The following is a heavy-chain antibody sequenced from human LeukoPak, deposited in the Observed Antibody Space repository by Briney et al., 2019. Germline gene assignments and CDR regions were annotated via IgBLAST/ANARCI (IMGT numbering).Heavy chain of an antibody. CDR1: GGSISSYY. Sequence: SETLSLTCTVSGGSISSYYWSWIRQPAGKGLEWVGRIYTSGSTNYNPSLKNRVTMSVDSSKSQFSLKLTSVTAADTAVYYCARQAGSYAFYYYDYWGQGTLVTVSS. D-gene: IGHD2-2*01. V-gene: IGHV4-4*07. J-gene: IGHJ4*02. CDR3: ARQAGSYAFYYYDY. CDR2: IYTSGST.